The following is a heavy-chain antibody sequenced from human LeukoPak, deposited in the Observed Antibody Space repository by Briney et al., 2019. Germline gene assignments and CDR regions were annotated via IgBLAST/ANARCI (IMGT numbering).Heavy chain of an antibody. D-gene: IGHD3-10*01. Sequence: GGSLRLSCAASGFTFSNAWMSWVRQAPGKGLEWVGRIKSKTDGGTTDYAAPVKGRFTISRDDSKNTLYLQMNSLKTEDTAVYYCTTDRRWFGELLNFDYWGQGTLVTVSS. CDR2: IKSKTDGGTT. V-gene: IGHV3-15*01. J-gene: IGHJ4*02. CDR1: GFTFSNAW. CDR3: TTDRRWFGELLNFDY.